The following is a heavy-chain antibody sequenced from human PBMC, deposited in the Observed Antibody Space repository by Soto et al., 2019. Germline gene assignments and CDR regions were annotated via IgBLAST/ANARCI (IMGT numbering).Heavy chain of an antibody. CDR3: ARGRGGTYDAFDI. CDR2: IYYSGTT. Sequence: SETLSLTCTVAVGSMSRYFWSWIRQPPGKGLEWIGYIYYSGTTNYNPSLKSRVTTSLDTSKNQFSLKLVSLTAADTAFYYCARGRGGTYDAFDIWGPGTLVTVSS. J-gene: IGHJ3*02. CDR1: VGSMSRYF. V-gene: IGHV4-59*01. D-gene: IGHD1-26*01.